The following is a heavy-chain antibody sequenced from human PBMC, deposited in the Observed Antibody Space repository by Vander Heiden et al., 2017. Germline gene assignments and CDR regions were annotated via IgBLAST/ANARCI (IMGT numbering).Heavy chain of an antibody. CDR3: TTGTPKYCSGGSCQSH. V-gene: IGHV3-15*01. D-gene: IGHD2-15*01. CDR1: GFTFTNAR. Sequence: EVQLPESRGGLVKPGGALRPSSAAYGFTFTNARISWVRQAPGKGREWVRRIKSKTDGGTTDYPAPVKGRFTISRDDSKNTLYLQMNSLKTEDTAVYYCTTGTPKYCSGGSCQSHWGQGTLVTVSS. CDR2: IKSKTDGGTT. J-gene: IGHJ4*02.